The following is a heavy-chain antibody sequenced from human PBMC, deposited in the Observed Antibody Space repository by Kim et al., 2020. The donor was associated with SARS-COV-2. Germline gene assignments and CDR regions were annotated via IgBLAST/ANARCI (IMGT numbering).Heavy chain of an antibody. CDR3: AKDRNYYDSSGYSARDY. D-gene: IGHD3-22*01. J-gene: IGHJ4*02. Sequence: VKGRFTISRDNSKNSLYLQMNSLRAEDTAVYYCAKDRNYYDSSGYSARDYWGQGTLVTVSS. V-gene: IGHV3-23*01.